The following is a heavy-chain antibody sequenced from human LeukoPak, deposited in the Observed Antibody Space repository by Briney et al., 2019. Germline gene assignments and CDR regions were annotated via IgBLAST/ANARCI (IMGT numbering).Heavy chain of an antibody. Sequence: GGSLRLSCVASGFTLSNYGMHWVRQAPGRGLEWVAITPFDGSNEYYADTVKGRFTISRDNSKNTLYLQMNSLRAEDTAVYYCAKATKYCSGGSCSTPYDYWGQGTLVTVSS. V-gene: IGHV3-30*02. CDR3: AKATKYCSGGSCSTPYDY. D-gene: IGHD2-15*01. CDR1: GFTLSNYG. CDR2: TPFDGSNE. J-gene: IGHJ4*02.